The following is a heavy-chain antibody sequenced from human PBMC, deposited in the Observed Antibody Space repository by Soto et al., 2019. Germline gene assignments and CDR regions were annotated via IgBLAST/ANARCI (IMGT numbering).Heavy chain of an antibody. CDR3: AREKGYDFWSGYFDY. CDR2: IWYDGSNK. Sequence: GGSLRLSCAASGFTFSSYGMHWVRQAPGKGLEWVAVIWYDGSNKYYADSVKGRFTISRDNSKNTLYLQMNSLRAEDTAVYYCAREKGYDFWSGYFDYWGQGTLVTVSS. V-gene: IGHV3-33*01. J-gene: IGHJ4*02. CDR1: GFTFSSYG. D-gene: IGHD3-3*01.